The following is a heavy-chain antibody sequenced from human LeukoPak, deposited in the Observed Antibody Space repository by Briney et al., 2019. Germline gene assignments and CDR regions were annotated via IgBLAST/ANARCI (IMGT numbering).Heavy chain of an antibody. V-gene: IGHV4-59*01. CDR3: ARGYDFWSGYYGRMDV. Sequence: SETLSLTCTVSGGSISSYYWSWIRQPPGKGLEWIGYIYYSGSTNYNPSLKSRVTISVDTSKNQFSLKLSSVTAADTAVYYCARGYDFWSGYYGRMDVWGQGTTVTVSS. CDR2: IYYSGST. J-gene: IGHJ6*02. CDR1: GGSISSYY. D-gene: IGHD3-3*01.